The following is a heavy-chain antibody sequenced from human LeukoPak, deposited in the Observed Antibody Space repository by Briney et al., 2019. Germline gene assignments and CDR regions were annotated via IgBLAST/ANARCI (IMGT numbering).Heavy chain of an antibody. J-gene: IGHJ5*02. CDR3: ARGRRLYGDHAWFDP. D-gene: IGHD4-17*01. Sequence: PSETLSLTCTVSGGSISSGDYYWSWIRQPPGKGLEWIGYIYYSGSTYYNPSLKSRVTISVDTSKNQFSLKLSSVTAADTAVYYCARGRRLYGDHAWFDPWGQGTLVRVSS. CDR2: IYYSGST. V-gene: IGHV4-30-4*01. CDR1: GGSISSGDYY.